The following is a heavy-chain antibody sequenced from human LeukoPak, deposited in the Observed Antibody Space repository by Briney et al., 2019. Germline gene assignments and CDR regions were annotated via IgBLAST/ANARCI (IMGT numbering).Heavy chain of an antibody. J-gene: IGHJ4*02. D-gene: IGHD5-12*01. CDR1: GYTFTSYG. CDR3: ARVYSGYDYVLLGYDY. CDR2: ISAYNGNT. Sequence: ASVKVSCKASGYTFTSYGISWVRQAPGQGLEWMGWISAYNGNTNYAQKLQGRATMTTDTSTSTAYMELRSLRSDDTAVYYCARVYSGYDYVLLGYDYWGQGTLVTVSS. V-gene: IGHV1-18*01.